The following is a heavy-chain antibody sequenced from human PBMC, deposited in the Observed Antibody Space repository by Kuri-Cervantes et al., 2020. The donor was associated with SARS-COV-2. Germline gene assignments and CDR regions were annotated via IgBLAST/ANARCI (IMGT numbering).Heavy chain of an antibody. V-gene: IGHV1-69*05. CDR1: GGTFSSYA. D-gene: IGHD5-18*01. CDR3: ARGNTADAFDI. CDR2: IIPIFGTA. J-gene: IGHJ3*02. Sequence: SVKVSCKASGGTFSSYAISWVRQAPGQGLEWMGGIIPIFGTANYAQKFQGRVTMTRNTSISTAYMELSSLRSEDTAVYYCARGNTADAFDIWGQGTMVTVSS.